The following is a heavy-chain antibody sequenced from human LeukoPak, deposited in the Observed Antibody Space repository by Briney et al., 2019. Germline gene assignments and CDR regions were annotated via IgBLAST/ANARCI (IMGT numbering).Heavy chain of an antibody. CDR1: GFTFSSYS. CDR2: ISSSSSYI. Sequence: GGSLRLSCAASGFTFSSYSMNWVRQAPGKGLEWVSSISSSSSYIYHADSVKGRFTISRDNAKNSLYLQMKSLRAEDTPVYYCARASCSSTSCYEFAAFDIWGQGTMVTLSS. J-gene: IGHJ3*02. V-gene: IGHV3-21*01. D-gene: IGHD2-2*01. CDR3: ARASCSSTSCYEFAAFDI.